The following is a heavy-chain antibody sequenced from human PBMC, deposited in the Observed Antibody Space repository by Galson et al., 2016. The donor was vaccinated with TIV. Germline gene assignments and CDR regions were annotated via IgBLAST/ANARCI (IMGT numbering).Heavy chain of an antibody. CDR2: LNWNGGST. CDR3: ARDGVVDASMDYYYYYYLDV. D-gene: IGHD5-18*01. CDR1: GFTFDDYS. J-gene: IGHJ6*03. Sequence: SLRLSCADSGFTFDDYSMSWVRQAPGKGLEWVSGLNWNGGSTDYADSVQGRFTISRDNAKNSLYLQMNSLRTEDTAMYYCARDGVVDASMDYYYYYYLDVWGKGTTVTVSS. V-gene: IGHV3-20*04.